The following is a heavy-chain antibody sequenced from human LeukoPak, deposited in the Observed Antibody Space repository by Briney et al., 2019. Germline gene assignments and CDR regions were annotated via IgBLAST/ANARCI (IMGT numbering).Heavy chain of an antibody. CDR1: GFTFSSYW. J-gene: IGHJ4*02. CDR3: AKAKYSSSWYDY. V-gene: IGHV3-74*01. CDR2: INSDGSST. D-gene: IGHD6-13*01. Sequence: GGSLRLSCAASGFTFSSYWMHWVRQASGKGLVWVSRINSDGSSTSYADSVKGRFTISRDNAKNTLYLQMNSLRAEDTAVYYCAKAKYSSSWYDYWGQGTLVTVSS.